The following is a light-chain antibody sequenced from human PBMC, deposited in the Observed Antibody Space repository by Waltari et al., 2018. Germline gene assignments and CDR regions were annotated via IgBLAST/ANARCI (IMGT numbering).Light chain of an antibody. CDR2: DAS. Sequence: VMTQSPATLSVSPGERATLSCRASQSISSRLAWYQQKPGQAPRLLIYDASTRATGIPARFSGSGSGTEFTLTISSLQSEDFAVYYCQQYNGWPPWTFGQGTKVEIK. V-gene: IGKV3-15*01. CDR1: QSISSR. CDR3: QQYNGWPPWT. J-gene: IGKJ1*01.